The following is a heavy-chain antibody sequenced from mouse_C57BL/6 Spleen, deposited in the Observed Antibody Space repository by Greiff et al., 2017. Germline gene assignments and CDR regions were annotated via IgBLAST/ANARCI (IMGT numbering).Heavy chain of an antibody. Sequence: EVKLVESGGDLVKPGGSLKLSCAASGFTFSSYGMSWVRQTPDKRLEWVATISSGGSYTYYPDSVKGRFTISRDNAKNTLYLQMSSLKSEDTAMYYCARRGTYYSNYVGYYAMDYWGQGTSVTVSS. CDR2: ISSGGSYT. D-gene: IGHD2-5*01. CDR3: ARRGTYYSNYVGYYAMDY. V-gene: IGHV5-6*02. J-gene: IGHJ4*01. CDR1: GFTFSSYG.